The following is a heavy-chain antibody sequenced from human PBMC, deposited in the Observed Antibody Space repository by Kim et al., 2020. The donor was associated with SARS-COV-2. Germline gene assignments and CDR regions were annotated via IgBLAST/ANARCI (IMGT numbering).Heavy chain of an antibody. CDR1: EFTFSIYW. CDR3: ARVYNILTGNPFDP. J-gene: IGHJ5*02. Sequence: GGSLRLSCAASEFTFSIYWMTWVRQAPGKGLEWVANIKPDGSEKYYVDSVRGRFTISRDNAKNSLYLQMNSLRAEDKAVYYCARVYNILTGNPFDPWGQGTLVTVSS. D-gene: IGHD3-9*01. V-gene: IGHV3-7*01. CDR2: IKPDGSEK.